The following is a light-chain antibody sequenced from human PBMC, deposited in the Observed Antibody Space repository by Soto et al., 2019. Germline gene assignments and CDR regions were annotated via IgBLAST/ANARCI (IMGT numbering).Light chain of an antibody. CDR3: QQYNNWPFS. Sequence: EIVLTQSPATLSVSPGERAALSGRASQSVNSRLAWYQQKPGQTPRLLIYDASTRATGIPTRFSGSGSGTDFTLTISGLRSEDSAVYFCQQYNNWPFSFGQGTRLEIK. J-gene: IGKJ5*01. CDR1: QSVNSR. V-gene: IGKV3-15*01. CDR2: DAS.